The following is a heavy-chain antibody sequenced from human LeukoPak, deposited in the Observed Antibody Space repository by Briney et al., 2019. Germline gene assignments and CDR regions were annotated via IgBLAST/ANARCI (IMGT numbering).Heavy chain of an antibody. J-gene: IGHJ3*02. CDR3: ARVSPLPTGDAFDI. D-gene: IGHD1-14*01. Sequence: SETLSLTCTVSGGSISSSSYYWSWIRQPAGKGLEWIGRIYTSGSTNYNPSLKSRVTMSVDTSKNQFSLKLSSVTAADTAVYYCARVSPLPTGDAFDIWGQGTMVTVSS. CDR1: GGSISSSSYY. CDR2: IYTSGST. V-gene: IGHV4-61*02.